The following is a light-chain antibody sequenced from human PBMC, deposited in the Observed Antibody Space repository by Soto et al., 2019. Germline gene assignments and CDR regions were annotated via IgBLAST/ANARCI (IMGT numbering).Light chain of an antibody. CDR2: KAS. CDR3: QQYNSYRT. Sequence: DIQITQSPSTLSASVGDRVTITCRASQSISSWLAWYQQKPGKAPKLLTYKASSLESGVPSRFSGSGSGTEFTLTISSLQPDDFATYYCQQYNSYRTFGQGTKVDIK. CDR1: QSISSW. J-gene: IGKJ1*01. V-gene: IGKV1-5*03.